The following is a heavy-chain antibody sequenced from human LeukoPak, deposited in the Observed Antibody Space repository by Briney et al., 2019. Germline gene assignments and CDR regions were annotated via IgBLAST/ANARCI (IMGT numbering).Heavy chain of an antibody. Sequence: SETLSLTCTVSGGSISSYDWNWIRQPPGKGLEWIGYIYYSGSTNYNPSLKSRVTISVDTSENQLSLKLSSVTAADTAVYYCARAHSSSWYMDYWGQGTLVTVSS. CDR2: IYYSGST. J-gene: IGHJ4*02. D-gene: IGHD6-13*01. CDR1: GGSISSYD. V-gene: IGHV4-59*01. CDR3: ARAHSSSWYMDY.